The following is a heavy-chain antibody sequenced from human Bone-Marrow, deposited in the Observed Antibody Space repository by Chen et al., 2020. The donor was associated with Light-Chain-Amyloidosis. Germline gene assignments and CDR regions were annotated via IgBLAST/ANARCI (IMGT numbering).Heavy chain of an antibody. Sequence: QLHLQESGPGLVKPSETLSLSCSVSGGSMSSTDYNWGWIRQSPGKGLEWIGSTSISGTTNYSPSFKSRLSISVDTSKNQFSLKLSSVTAADTAVYYCAYAEIVGVSSWGQGTLVTVSS. CDR3: AYAEIVGVSS. D-gene: IGHD1-26*01. CDR1: GGSMSSTDYN. J-gene: IGHJ4*02. V-gene: IGHV4-39*07. CDR2: TSISGTT.